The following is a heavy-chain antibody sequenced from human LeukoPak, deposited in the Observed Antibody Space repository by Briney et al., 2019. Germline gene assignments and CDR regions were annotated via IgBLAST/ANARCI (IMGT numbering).Heavy chain of an antibody. V-gene: IGHV1-69*05. CDR2: IIPIFGTA. CDR3: ARDCCSSTSCYIGVCLDY. CDR1: GGTFSSYA. Sequence: SVKVSCKASGGTFSSYAISWVRQAPGQGLEWMGGIIPIFGTANYAQKFQGRVTITTDESTSTAYMELSSLRSEDTAVYYCARDCCSSTSCYIGVCLDYWGQGTLVTVSS. D-gene: IGHD2-2*02. J-gene: IGHJ4*02.